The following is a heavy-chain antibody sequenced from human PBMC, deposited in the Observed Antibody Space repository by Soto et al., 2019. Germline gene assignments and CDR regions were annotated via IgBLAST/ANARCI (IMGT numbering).Heavy chain of an antibody. CDR3: AREGVTPSSTAPIDY. CDR1: GYTFTSYG. J-gene: IGHJ4*02. Sequence: QVQLVQSGAEVKKPGASVKVSCKASGYTFTSYGISWVRQAPGQGLEWMGWISAYNGNTNYAQKLQGRVTMTTDTSPSTAYMELRILRSDDTAVYYCAREGVTPSSTAPIDYWGQGTLVTVSS. D-gene: IGHD6-13*01. CDR2: ISAYNGNT. V-gene: IGHV1-18*01.